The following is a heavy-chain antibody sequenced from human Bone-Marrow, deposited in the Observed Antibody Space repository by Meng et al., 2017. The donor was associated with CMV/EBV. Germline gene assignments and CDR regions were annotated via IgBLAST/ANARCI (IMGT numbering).Heavy chain of an antibody. CDR3: ARGLMLYQVHYYDMDV. V-gene: IGHV3-23*01. Sequence: GGSLRLSCAASGFTFSSYAMSWVRQAPGKGLEWVSAISGSGGSTYYADSVKGRFTISRDNSKNTLYLQMNSLRAKDTAVYYCARGLMLYQVHYYDMDVWGQGTTVTGSS. J-gene: IGHJ6*02. D-gene: IGHD2-8*01. CDR2: ISGSGGST. CDR1: GFTFSSYA.